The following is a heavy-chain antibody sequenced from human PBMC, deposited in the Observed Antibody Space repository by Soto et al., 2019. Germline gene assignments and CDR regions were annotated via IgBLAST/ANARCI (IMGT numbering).Heavy chain of an antibody. CDR2: IYWNDDR. J-gene: IGHJ4*02. CDR3: AHSTFVQYSSSSFDY. CDR1: GFSLSTSGVG. D-gene: IGHD6-6*01. V-gene: IGHV2-5*01. Sequence: SGPTLVNPTQTLTLTCTFSGFSLSTSGVGVAWIRQPPGQALEWLALIYWNDDRSYSPSLRSRLTITKDTSKNQVVLTMTNMDPVDTATYYCAHSTFVQYSSSSFDYWGQGTLVTVSS.